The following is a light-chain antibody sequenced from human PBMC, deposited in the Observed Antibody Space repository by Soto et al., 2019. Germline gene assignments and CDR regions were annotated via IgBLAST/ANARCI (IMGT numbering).Light chain of an antibody. J-gene: IGKJ4*02. Sequence: EIVMTQSPDTLSVSPGERATLSCRASQSVSSYLAWYQQKPGQAPRLLIYGTSTRATDIPARFSGSGSGTEFTLTISRGQSGEVGVWDWQRCSDWQGTFGGGAKVEMK. V-gene: IGKV3-15*01. CDR2: GTS. CDR1: QSVSSY. CDR3: QRCSDWQGT.